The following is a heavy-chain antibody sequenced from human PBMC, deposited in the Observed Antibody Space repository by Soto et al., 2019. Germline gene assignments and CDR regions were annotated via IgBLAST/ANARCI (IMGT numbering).Heavy chain of an antibody. J-gene: IGHJ4*02. CDR3: ARDHHRYSGYDYIDY. Sequence: GESLKISCKGSGYSFTSYWIGWVRQMPGKGLEWMGIIYPGDSDTRYSPSFQGQVTISADKSISTAYLQMNSLRAEDTAVYYCARDHHRYSGYDYIDYWGQGTLVTVSS. V-gene: IGHV5-51*01. CDR2: IYPGDSDT. D-gene: IGHD5-12*01. CDR1: GYSFTSYW.